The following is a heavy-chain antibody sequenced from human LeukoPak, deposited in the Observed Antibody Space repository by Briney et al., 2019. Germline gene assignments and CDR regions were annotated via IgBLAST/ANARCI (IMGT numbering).Heavy chain of an antibody. CDR1: GFTFSTYA. CDR2: ISTNGDST. V-gene: IGHV3-64*02. Sequence: GGSLRLSCAASGFTFSTYAMLWVRQAPGKGLEYVSAISTNGDSTYYADSVKGRFTISRDNSKNTLFLQMGSLRADDMAVYYCARWGSTSCSDYWGQGTLVTVSS. D-gene: IGHD2-2*01. J-gene: IGHJ4*02. CDR3: ARWGSTSCSDY.